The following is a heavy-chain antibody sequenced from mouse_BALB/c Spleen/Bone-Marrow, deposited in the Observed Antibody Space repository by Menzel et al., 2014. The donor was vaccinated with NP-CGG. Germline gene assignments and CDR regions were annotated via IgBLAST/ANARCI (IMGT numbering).Heavy chain of an antibody. CDR2: IDPYYGGT. CDR1: GYSFTGYN. J-gene: IGHJ2*01. D-gene: IGHD4-1*01. V-gene: IGHV1-39*01. CDR3: ARSLTGKKTFDY. Sequence: VQLQQSGPELEKPGASVKISCKASGYSFTGYNMNWVKQSNGKSLEWIGDIDPYYGGTSYDQKFKGKATLTVDKSSSTAYMQLKSLTSDDSAVYFCARSLTGKKTFDYWGQGTTLTVSS.